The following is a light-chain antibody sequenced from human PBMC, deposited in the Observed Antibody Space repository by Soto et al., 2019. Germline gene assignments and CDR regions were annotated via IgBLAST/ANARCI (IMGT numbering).Light chain of an antibody. J-gene: IGLJ2*01. CDR3: QSFDSSLSGVL. V-gene: IGLV1-40*01. CDR2: GNT. CDR1: SSNIGAGHD. Sequence: QSVLTQPPSVSGAPGQRVTISCTGSSSNIGAGHDIHWYQQLPGTAPKLLIYGNTNRPSGVPDRFSGSKSGTSASLAITGLRAEDVADYYCQSFDSSLSGVLFGGGTKLTVL.